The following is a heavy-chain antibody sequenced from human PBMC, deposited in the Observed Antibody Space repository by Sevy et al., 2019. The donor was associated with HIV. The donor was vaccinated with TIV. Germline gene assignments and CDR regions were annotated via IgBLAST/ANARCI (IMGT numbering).Heavy chain of an antibody. D-gene: IGHD3-10*01. CDR2: ISFDGTDR. CDR3: VRETTMLPRGAFDF. CDR1: GFTFSSYP. Sequence: GGSLRLSCAASGFTFSSYPMHWVRQAPGKGLEWVSFISFDGTDRYYADSVKGRFTITRDSSKNILFLQMNSLSAEDTAFYYCVRETTMLPRGAFDFWGQGTMVTVSS. V-gene: IGHV3-30-3*01. J-gene: IGHJ3*01.